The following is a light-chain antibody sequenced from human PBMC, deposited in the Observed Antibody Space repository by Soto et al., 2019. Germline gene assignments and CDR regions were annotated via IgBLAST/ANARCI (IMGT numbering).Light chain of an antibody. CDR1: SSDVGDSNY. V-gene: IGLV2-14*01. Sequence: QSVLTQPASVSGSPGQSITISCTGTSSDVGDSNYVSWYQQHPGKAPKLIIYDVSDRPSGVSNRFSGSKSGNRASLTISGLQADDEADYYCSSYTSGNTAVVFGGGTKLTVL. CDR2: DVS. CDR3: SSYTSGNTAVV. J-gene: IGLJ2*01.